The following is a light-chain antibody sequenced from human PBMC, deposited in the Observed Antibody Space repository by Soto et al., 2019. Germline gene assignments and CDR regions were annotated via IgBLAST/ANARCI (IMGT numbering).Light chain of an antibody. J-gene: IGLJ1*01. V-gene: IGLV2-14*03. CDR3: SSYRASSTTHYV. CDR2: DVS. Sequence: QSALTQPASLSGSPGQSITISCTGTSSDVGGYNYVSWYQQHPGKAPKLMIYDVSNRPSGVSNRFSGSKSGNTASLTISGLQAEDEADYYCSSYRASSTTHYVCGTGTKVTVL. CDR1: SSDVGGYNY.